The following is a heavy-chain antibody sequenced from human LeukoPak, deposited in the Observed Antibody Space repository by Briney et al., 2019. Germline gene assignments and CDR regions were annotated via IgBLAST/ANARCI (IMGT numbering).Heavy chain of an antibody. J-gene: IGHJ6*03. CDR2: ISSSSSYI. CDR1: GFTFSSYS. D-gene: IGHD6-13*01. CDR3: AKDSNTAGTPLLYYYYYYMDV. Sequence: GGSLRLSCAASGFTFSSYSMNWVRQAPGKGLEWVSSISSSSSYIYYADSVKGRFTISRDNSKNTLYLQMNSLRAEDTAVYYCAKDSNTAGTPLLYYYYYYMDVWGKRTTVTISS. V-gene: IGHV3-21*01.